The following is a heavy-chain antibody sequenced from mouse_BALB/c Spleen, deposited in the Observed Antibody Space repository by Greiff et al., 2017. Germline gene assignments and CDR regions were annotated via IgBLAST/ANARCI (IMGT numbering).Heavy chain of an antibody. V-gene: IGHV5-6-3*01. CDR3: ARDRDGYSYFDY. J-gene: IGHJ2*01. CDR1: GFTFSSYG. Sequence: EVQLQQSGGGLVQPGGSLKLSCAASGFTFSSYGMSWVRQTPDKRLELVATINSNGGSTYYPDSVKGRFTISRDNAKNTLYLQMSSLKSEDTAMYYCARDRDGYSYFDYWGQGTTLTVSS. CDR2: INSNGGST. D-gene: IGHD2-3*01.